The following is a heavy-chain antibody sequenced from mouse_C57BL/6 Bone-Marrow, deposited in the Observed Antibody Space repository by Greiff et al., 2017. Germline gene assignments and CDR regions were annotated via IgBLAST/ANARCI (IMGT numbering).Heavy chain of an antibody. D-gene: IGHD2-3*01. Sequence: EVQLQQSGTVLARPGASVKMSCKTSGYTFTSYWMHWVKQRPGQGLEWIGAIYPGNSDTSYNQKFKGKAKLTAVTSASTAYMELSSLTNEDSAVXYCTREEGWLLPYYFDYWGQGTTLTVSS. CDR1: GYTFTSYW. CDR2: IYPGNSDT. J-gene: IGHJ2*01. CDR3: TREEGWLLPYYFDY. V-gene: IGHV1-5*01.